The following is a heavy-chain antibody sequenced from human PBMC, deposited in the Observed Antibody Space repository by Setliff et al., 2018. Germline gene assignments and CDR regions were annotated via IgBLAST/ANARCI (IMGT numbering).Heavy chain of an antibody. CDR1: GDSMSFSY. V-gene: IGHV4-59*01. J-gene: IGHJ4*02. Sequence: PSETLSLTCSVSGDSMSFSYWSWIRQPPGKGLEWTGYIYYSGSTDSHPSLKSRVSISIDTPKNQFSLNVRSVTAADTAIYYCAKGRGEMDSWGQGILVTVSS. CDR3: AKGRGEMDS. CDR2: IYYSGST. D-gene: IGHD3-10*01.